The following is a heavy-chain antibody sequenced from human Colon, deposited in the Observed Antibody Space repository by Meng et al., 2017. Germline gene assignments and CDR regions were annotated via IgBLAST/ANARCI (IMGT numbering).Heavy chain of an antibody. CDR1: GCSFSISGYY. CDR2: IGHSGIT. Sequence: QPQLQESGPGLVKPSEALSLTCSFSGCSFSISGYYWGWIRQPPGKGLEWIGSIGHSGITYYTPSLKSRVTVSIDTSKSQFSLKLTSVTATDTAVYYCVRSSGWVRTGFDPWGQGTLVTVSS. J-gene: IGHJ5*02. CDR3: VRSSGWVRTGFDP. V-gene: IGHV4-39*01. D-gene: IGHD6-19*01.